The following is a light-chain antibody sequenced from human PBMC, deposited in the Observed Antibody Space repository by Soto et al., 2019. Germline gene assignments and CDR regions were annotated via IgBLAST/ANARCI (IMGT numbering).Light chain of an antibody. J-gene: IGLJ1*01. Sequence: QSVLAQPLSVSSAPGQNVTIACSRTSSNSGKNYFSWYQHLPGTAPRRLIYDNYKRPSGIPDRFSCFKSGTSATLGLTGLQTGDEADYYCGTWDTSLRVFYVFGSGTKVTVL. CDR1: SSNSGKNY. CDR2: DNY. V-gene: IGLV1-51*01. CDR3: GTWDTSLRVFYV.